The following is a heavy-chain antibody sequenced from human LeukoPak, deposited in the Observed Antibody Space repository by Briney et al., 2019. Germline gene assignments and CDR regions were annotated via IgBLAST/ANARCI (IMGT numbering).Heavy chain of an antibody. CDR3: ARDGADNSGYYFGSL. D-gene: IGHD3-22*01. V-gene: IGHV4-4*07. CDR2: IYSSGST. CDR1: GGSISSYY. Sequence: SETLSLTCTVSGGSISSYYWSWIRQPAGKGLEWIGRIYSSGSTNYNPSLQSRVTMSVDTSKNQFSLKLSSVTAEDTAVYYCARDGADNSGYYFGSLWGQGTVVTVSS. J-gene: IGHJ3*01.